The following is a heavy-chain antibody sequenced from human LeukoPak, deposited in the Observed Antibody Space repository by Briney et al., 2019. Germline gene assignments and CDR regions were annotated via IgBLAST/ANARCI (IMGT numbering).Heavy chain of an antibody. D-gene: IGHD6-19*01. CDR2: IRSKAYGGTT. CDR3: TRDGDSSGLYFDY. CDR1: GFTFGDYA. Sequence: PGRSLRLSCTASGFTFGDYAMSWFRQAPGKGLAWVGFIRSKAYGGTTEYAASVKGRFTISRDDSKSIAYLQMNSLKTEDTAVYHCTRDGDSSGLYFDYWGQGTLVTVSP. V-gene: IGHV3-49*03. J-gene: IGHJ4*02.